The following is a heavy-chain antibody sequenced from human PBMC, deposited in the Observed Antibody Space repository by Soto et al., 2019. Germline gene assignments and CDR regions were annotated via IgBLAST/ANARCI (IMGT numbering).Heavy chain of an antibody. CDR1: GFTFSSYS. V-gene: IGHV3-21*01. CDR2: ISSSSSYI. Sequence: GGSLRLSCAASGFTFSSYSMNWVRQAPGKGLEWVSSISSSSSYIYYADSVKGRFTISRDNAKNSLYLQMNSLRAEDTAVYYCASTSGSYSYYYGMDVWGQGTTVTV. D-gene: IGHD1-26*01. J-gene: IGHJ6*02. CDR3: ASTSGSYSYYYGMDV.